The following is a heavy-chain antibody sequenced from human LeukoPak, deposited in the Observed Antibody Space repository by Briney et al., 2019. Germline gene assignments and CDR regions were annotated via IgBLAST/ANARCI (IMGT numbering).Heavy chain of an antibody. V-gene: IGHV3-20*04. D-gene: IGHD5-18*01. J-gene: IGHJ4*02. CDR1: GFTFDDYG. CDR3: TRDAGTRLKYSFGYGDY. Sequence: GGSLRLSCAASGFTFDDYGMSWVRHAPGKGLEWVSGINWNGGSIGYADSVKGRFTISRDNAKSSLYLQMNSLRAEDTAVYYCTRDAGTRLKYSFGYGDYWGQGALVTVSS. CDR2: INWNGGSI.